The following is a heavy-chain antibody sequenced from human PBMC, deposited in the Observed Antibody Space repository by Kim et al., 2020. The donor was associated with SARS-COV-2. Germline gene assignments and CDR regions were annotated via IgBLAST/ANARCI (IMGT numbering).Heavy chain of an antibody. J-gene: IGHJ6*02. CDR1: GYTFTRYA. CDR2: INTNTGNP. V-gene: IGHV7-4-1*02. CDR3: ARDRAVRRESGSYYDILTGFYSLLYYYGMDV. D-gene: IGHD3-9*01. Sequence: ASVKVSCKASGYTFTRYAMNWVRQAPGQGLEWMGWINTNTGNPTYAQGFTGRFVFSLDPSVSPAYLQSSSLKAEHTAVYYCARDRAVRRESGSYYDILTGFYSLLYYYGMDVWGQGTTVTVSS.